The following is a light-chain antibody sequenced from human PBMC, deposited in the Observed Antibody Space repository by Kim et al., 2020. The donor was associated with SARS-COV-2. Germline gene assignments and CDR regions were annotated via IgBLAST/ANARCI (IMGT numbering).Light chain of an antibody. Sequence: DIQMTQSPSSLSASVGDRVTITCRASQSISISLNWYQQKPGKAPKVLISGASTLQSGVPSRFSGGGSGKVFPLTISSLHPEFLATYYCKQIYSPRLTFGGGTKLEI. CDR2: GAS. CDR1: QSISIS. CDR3: KQIYSPRLT. V-gene: IGKV1-39*01. J-gene: IGKJ4*01.